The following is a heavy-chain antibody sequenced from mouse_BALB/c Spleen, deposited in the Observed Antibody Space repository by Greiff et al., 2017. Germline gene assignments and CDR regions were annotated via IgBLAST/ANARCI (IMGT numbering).Heavy chain of an antibody. J-gene: IGHJ4*01. CDR1: GFTFTDYY. Sequence: EVNVVESGGGLVQPGGSLRLSCATSGFTFTDYYMSWVRQPPGKALEWLGFIRNKANGYTTEYSASVKGRFTISRDNSQSILYLQMNTLRAEDSATYYCARERYGDYYAMDYWGQGTSVTVAS. CDR2: IRNKANGYTT. V-gene: IGHV7-3*02. D-gene: IGHD2-14*01. CDR3: ARERYGDYYAMDY.